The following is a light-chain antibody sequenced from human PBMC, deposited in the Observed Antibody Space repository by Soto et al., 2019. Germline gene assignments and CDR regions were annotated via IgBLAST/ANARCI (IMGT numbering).Light chain of an antibody. CDR3: ISYTSSRTQV. V-gene: IGLV2-14*03. CDR1: NSDVGTYNF. CDR2: DVS. J-gene: IGLJ1*01. Sequence: QSALTQPASVSGSPGQSITISCTGTNSDVGTYNFVSWYQQHPGKLPKLMIFDVSRRPSGVSDRFSGSKSGNTASLTISGLQAEDEGDYYCISYTSSRTQVFGSGTKVTVL.